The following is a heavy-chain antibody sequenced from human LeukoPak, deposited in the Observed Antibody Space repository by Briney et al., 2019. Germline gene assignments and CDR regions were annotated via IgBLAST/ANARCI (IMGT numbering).Heavy chain of an antibody. CDR1: GFTFSSYE. CDR2: ISSSGSTI. D-gene: IGHD3-9*01. V-gene: IGHV3-48*03. CDR3: AKAGFDFSFDY. J-gene: IGHJ4*02. Sequence: GGSLRLSCAASGFTFSSYEMNWVRQALGKGLEWVSYISSSGSTIDYADSVKGRFTISRDNAKNSLYLQMNSLRAEDTAVYYCAKAGFDFSFDYWGQGTLVTVSS.